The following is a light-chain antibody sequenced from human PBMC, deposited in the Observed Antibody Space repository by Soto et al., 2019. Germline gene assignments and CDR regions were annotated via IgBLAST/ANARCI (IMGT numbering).Light chain of an antibody. CDR1: NIGSKS. Sequence: SYELTQPPSVSVAPGQTAVITCGGTNIGSKSVHWYQQKPGQAPVLVLYDDSARPSGIPERFSGSNSGNTATLTISRVEAGDEADYDGQVWDTPRDHWMFGGGTKLTVL. V-gene: IGLV3-21*02. CDR2: DDS. CDR3: QVWDTPRDHWM. J-gene: IGLJ3*02.